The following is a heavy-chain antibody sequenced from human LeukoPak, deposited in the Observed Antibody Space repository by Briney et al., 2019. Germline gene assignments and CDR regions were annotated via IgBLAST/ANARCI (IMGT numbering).Heavy chain of an antibody. Sequence: GGSLRLSCAASGFTFSSYDMHWVRQATGKGLEWVSAIGTAGDTYYPGSVKGRFTISRENAKNSLYLQMNSLRAGDTAVYYCARGYCSGGSCPGDDAFDIWGQGTMVTVSS. CDR1: GFTFSSYD. CDR3: ARGYCSGGSCPGDDAFDI. J-gene: IGHJ3*02. V-gene: IGHV3-13*01. CDR2: IGTAGDT. D-gene: IGHD2-15*01.